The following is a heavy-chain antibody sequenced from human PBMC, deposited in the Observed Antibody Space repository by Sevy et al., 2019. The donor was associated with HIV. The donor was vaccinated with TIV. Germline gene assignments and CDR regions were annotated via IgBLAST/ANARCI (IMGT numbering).Heavy chain of an antibody. CDR2: ISYDGGNK. CDR1: GFTFSRYA. CDR3: VRIGTGHSYGTPPWY. D-gene: IGHD5-18*01. V-gene: IGHV3-30-3*01. J-gene: IGHJ4*02. Sequence: GGSLRLSCAASGFTFSRYAMHWVRQAPGKGLEWVAVISYDGGNKYFTDSLKGRFTISRDNSKNTLILQMNSLRPEDTAVYYCVRIGTGHSYGTPPWYWGQGTLVTVSS.